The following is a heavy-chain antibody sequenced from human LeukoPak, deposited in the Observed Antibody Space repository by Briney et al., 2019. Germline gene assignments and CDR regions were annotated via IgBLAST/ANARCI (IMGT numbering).Heavy chain of an antibody. CDR2: MNPNSGNT. J-gene: IGHJ3*02. Sequence: ASVKVSCKASGYTFTSYDINWVRQATGQGLEWMGWMNPNSGNTGYAQKFQGRVTITRNTPISTAYMELSSLRSEDTAVYYCARGNEHDDDFDIWGQGTMVTVSS. CDR1: GYTFTSYD. D-gene: IGHD1-1*01. CDR3: ARGNEHDDDFDI. V-gene: IGHV1-8*01.